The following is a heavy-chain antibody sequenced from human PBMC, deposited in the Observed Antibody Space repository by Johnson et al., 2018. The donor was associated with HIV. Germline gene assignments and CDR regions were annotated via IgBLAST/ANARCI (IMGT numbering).Heavy chain of an antibody. J-gene: IGHJ3*02. D-gene: IGHD6-13*01. Sequence: VQLVESGGGVVRPGGSLRLSCAASGFTFDDYGMSWVRQAPGKGLEWVSVISGSGGSTYYADSVKGRFTISRDNSKNTLYLQRNGLRAEDTAVYYCAREHRRPSRSSSSLSGDAFDIWGQGTMVTVSS. CDR2: ISGSGGST. CDR1: GFTFDDYG. CDR3: AREHRRPSRSSSSLSGDAFDI. V-gene: IGHV3-23*04.